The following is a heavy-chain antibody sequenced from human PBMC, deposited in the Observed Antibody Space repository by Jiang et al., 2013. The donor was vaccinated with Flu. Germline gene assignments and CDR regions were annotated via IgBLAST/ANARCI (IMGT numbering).Heavy chain of an antibody. J-gene: IGHJ4*01. V-gene: IGHV6-1*01. CDR3: VRGGFGTTVSLFDS. CDR2: TYYRSKWYD. Sequence: WLGRTYYRSKWYDDYAVSVRGRATVNSDTSKNEFYLHLSSVTPEDSAVYYCVRGGFGTTVSLFDSWGHGTLVTVSS. D-gene: IGHD1-1*01.